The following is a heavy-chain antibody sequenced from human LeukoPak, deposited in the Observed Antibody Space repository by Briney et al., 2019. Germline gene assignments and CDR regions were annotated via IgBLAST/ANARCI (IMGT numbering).Heavy chain of an antibody. CDR1: GFTFGGYT. CDR3: ARGDYYDRSGYYV. CDR2: ISSSSYI. D-gene: IGHD3-22*01. V-gene: IGHV3-21*01. J-gene: IGHJ4*02. Sequence: NAGGSLRLSCAASGFTFGGYTMDWARQAPGKGLEWVSSISSSSYIYYADSVKGRFTVSRDNAKDSLYLQMNSLRAEDTAVYYCARGDYYDRSGYYVWGQGTLVTVSS.